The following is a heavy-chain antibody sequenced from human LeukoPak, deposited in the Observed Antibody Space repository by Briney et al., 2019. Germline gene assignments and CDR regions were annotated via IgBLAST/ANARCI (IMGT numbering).Heavy chain of an antibody. Sequence: PGGSLRLSCAASGFTFSSYTMNWVRQAPGKGLEWVSYISGSSSTIYYVDSVKGRFTISRDNAKNSLYLQMNSLRDEDTAVYYCARDPGLIWFGELGDAFDIWGQGTMVTVSS. CDR1: GFTFSSYT. CDR3: ARDPGLIWFGELGDAFDI. J-gene: IGHJ3*02. CDR2: ISGSSSTI. D-gene: IGHD3-10*01. V-gene: IGHV3-48*02.